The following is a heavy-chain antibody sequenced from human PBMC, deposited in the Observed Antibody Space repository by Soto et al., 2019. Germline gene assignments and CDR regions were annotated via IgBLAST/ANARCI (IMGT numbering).Heavy chain of an antibody. J-gene: IGHJ4*02. CDR1: GFTFSSYG. V-gene: IGHV3-33*01. CDR3: ARETLDIVATSGSYYFDY. D-gene: IGHD5-12*01. CDR2: IWYDGSNK. Sequence: QVQLVESGGGVVQPGRSLRLSCAASGFTFSSYGMHWVHQAPGKGLEWVAVIWYDGSNKYYADSVKGRFTISRDNSKNTLYLQMNSLRAEDTAVYYCARETLDIVATSGSYYFDYWGQGTLVTVSS.